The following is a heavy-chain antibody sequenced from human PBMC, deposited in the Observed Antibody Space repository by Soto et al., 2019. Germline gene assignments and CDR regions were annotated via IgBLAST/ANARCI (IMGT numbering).Heavy chain of an antibody. J-gene: IGHJ6*02. CDR3: TRGHYYGMDV. V-gene: IGHV3-74*03. CDR2: TNTDGTAT. CDR1: GFTFSAYW. Sequence: GGSLRLSCAASGFTFSAYWMHWVRQAPGKGLVWVSRTNTDGTATTYADSVEGRFTISRDNAKNMVYLQMNSLRAEDTAVYYCTRGHYYGMDVWGQGTTVTVSS.